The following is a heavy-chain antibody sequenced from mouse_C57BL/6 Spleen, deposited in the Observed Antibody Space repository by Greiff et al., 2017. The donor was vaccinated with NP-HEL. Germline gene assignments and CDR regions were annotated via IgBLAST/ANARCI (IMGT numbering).Heavy chain of an antibody. CDR3: ARSDYYGSSPFAY. D-gene: IGHD1-1*01. Sequence: VQLQQSGPELVKPGASVKISCKASGYAFSSSWMNWVKQRPGKGLEWIGQIYPGDGDTNYNGKFKGKATLTADKSSSTAYMQLSSLTSEDSAVYFCARSDYYGSSPFAYWGQGTLVTVSA. V-gene: IGHV1-80*01. CDR2: IYPGDGDT. CDR1: GYAFSSSW. J-gene: IGHJ3*01.